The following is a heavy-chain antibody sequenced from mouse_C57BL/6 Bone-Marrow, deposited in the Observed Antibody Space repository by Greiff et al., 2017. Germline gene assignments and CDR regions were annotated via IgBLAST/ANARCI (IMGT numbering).Heavy chain of an antibody. D-gene: IGHD2-2*01. J-gene: IGHJ3*01. CDR2: IYPSDSET. Sequence: QVQLQQPGPELVRPGSSVMLSCKASGYTFTSYCMHWVKQRPIQGLEWICNIYPSDSETHYNQQFNDKATLTVDKSSSTAYMQLSSLTAEDSAVYYCARGGGMVTAYWGQGTLVTVSA. V-gene: IGHV1-52*01. CDR1: GYTFTSYC. CDR3: ARGGGMVTAY.